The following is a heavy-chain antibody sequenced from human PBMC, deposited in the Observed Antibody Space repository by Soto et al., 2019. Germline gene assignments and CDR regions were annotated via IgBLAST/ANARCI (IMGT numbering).Heavy chain of an antibody. D-gene: IGHD3-16*01. CDR3: ARNTLG. CDR2: IGPDGSQR. J-gene: IGHJ4*02. CDR1: GFTLSNYW. V-gene: IGHV3-7*05. Sequence: ESGGGLVQPGGSLRLSCTASGFTLSNYWMSWARQAPGKGLEWVANIGPDGSQRSYVGSVNGRFTISRDNAKSSLYLQMSSLRAEDTAVYYCARNTLGWGQGTLVTVSS.